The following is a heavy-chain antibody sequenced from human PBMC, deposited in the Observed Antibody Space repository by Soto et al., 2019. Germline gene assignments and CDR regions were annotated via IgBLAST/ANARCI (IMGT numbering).Heavy chain of an antibody. D-gene: IGHD6-13*01. V-gene: IGHV4-4*02. CDR1: SGSISSSNW. CDR3: ARRGSSSWSYYFDY. Sequence: QVQLQESGPGLVKPSGTLSLTCAVSSGSISSSNWWSWVRQPPGKGLEWIGEIYHSGSTNYNPSLKSRVTISVDTSKNQFSLKLSSVTAADTAVYYCARRGSSSWSYYFDYWGQGTLVTVSS. CDR2: IYHSGST. J-gene: IGHJ4*02.